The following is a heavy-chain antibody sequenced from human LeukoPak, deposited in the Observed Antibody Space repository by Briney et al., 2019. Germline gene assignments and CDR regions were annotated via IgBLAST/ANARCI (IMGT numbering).Heavy chain of an antibody. CDR1: GYTFSSYS. V-gene: IGHV3-21*01. D-gene: IGHD3-22*01. CDR3: VRLRRNSDTTGFYYYYDF. Sequence: GGSLRLSCAASGYTFSSYSINWVRQAPGKGLEWVSSISVRSNYIYYADSVRGRFRISRDDARDSLYLQMNSLRAEDTAVYYCVRLRRNSDTTGFYYYYDFWGQGTLVTVSS. CDR2: ISVRSNYI. J-gene: IGHJ4*02.